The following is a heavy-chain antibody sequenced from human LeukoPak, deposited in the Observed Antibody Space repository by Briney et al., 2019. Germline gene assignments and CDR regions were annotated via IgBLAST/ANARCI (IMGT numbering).Heavy chain of an antibody. D-gene: IGHD6-13*01. J-gene: IGHJ4*02. V-gene: IGHV1-46*01. Sequence: ASVKASCLASGYTFTSYYMHWVRQPPGQGLEWMGIINPSGGSTSYAQKFQGRVTMTRDMSTSTGYMELSSLRPEDTAVYSCARDSSQGAKEYYFDYWGQGTLVTVSS. CDR2: INPSGGST. CDR1: GYTFTSYY. CDR3: ARDSSQGAKEYYFDY.